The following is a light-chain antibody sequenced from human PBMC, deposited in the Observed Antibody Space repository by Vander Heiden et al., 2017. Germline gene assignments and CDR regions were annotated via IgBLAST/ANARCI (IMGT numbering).Light chain of an antibody. CDR2: EDR. J-gene: IGLJ2*01. CDR3: QEWDSATGI. Sequence: SYELTQPPSVSVSPGLTARIACSGDSLGDKYVCWYQQKPGQSPVMVIDEDRKRPSGIPARFSGSNSGNTATLTITGTQPVDEADYYCQEWDSATGIFGGGTKLTVL. CDR1: SLGDKY. V-gene: IGLV3-1*01.